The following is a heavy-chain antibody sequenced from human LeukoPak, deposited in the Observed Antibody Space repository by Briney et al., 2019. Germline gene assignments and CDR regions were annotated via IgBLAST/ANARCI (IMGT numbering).Heavy chain of an antibody. J-gene: IGHJ4*02. CDR1: GFTFSSYS. CDR2: IYSGGST. Sequence: GGALRLSCAASGFTFSSYSMNWVRQAPGKGLEWVSVIYSGGSTYYADSVKGRFTISRDNSKNTLYLQMNSLRAEDTAVYYCARRAGAYSHPYDYWGQGTLVTVSS. D-gene: IGHD4/OR15-4a*01. CDR3: ARRAGAYSHPYDY. V-gene: IGHV3-53*01.